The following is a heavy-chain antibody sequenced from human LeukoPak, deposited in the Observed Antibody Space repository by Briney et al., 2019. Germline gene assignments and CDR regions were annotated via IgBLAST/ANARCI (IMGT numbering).Heavy chain of an antibody. D-gene: IGHD6-13*01. CDR3: ARGDLAAASFDY. Sequence: SETLSLTCTVSGGSISSSRYYWGWIRQPPGKGLEWIGSIYYSGSTHYNPSLKSRVIISVDTSKNQFSLKLSSVTAADTAVYYCARGDLAAASFDYWGQGTLVTVSS. CDR2: IYYSGST. J-gene: IGHJ4*02. V-gene: IGHV4-39*01. CDR1: GGSISSSRYY.